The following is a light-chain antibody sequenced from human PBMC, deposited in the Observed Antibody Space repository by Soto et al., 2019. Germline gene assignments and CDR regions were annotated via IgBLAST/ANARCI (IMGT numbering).Light chain of an antibody. J-gene: IGLJ1*01. V-gene: IGLV1-44*01. CDR1: SSNIGTSS. CDR2: TND. Sequence: QSVRTQPPSASGTPGQTVTISCSGSSSNIGTSSVHWYKHLPGTAPKPLIYTNDQRPSGVPDRFSGSKSGTSASLAISGLQSEDEADYSCAVWDDSLNGHVFGAGTKVTVL. CDR3: AVWDDSLNGHV.